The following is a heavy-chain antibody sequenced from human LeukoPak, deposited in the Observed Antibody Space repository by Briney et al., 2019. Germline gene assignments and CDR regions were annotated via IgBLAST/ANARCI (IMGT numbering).Heavy chain of an antibody. V-gene: IGHV1-46*01. CDR2: INPSGGST. J-gene: IGHJ3*02. D-gene: IGHD3/OR15-3a*01. CDR1: GYTFTSYY. CDR3: ARVRTGRAFEI. Sequence: ASVKVSCKASGYTFTSYYMHWVRQAPGRGLEWMGIINPSGGSTSYAQKFQGRVTMTRETSTSTVYMELSSLRSEDTAVYYCARVRTGRAFEIWGQGTMVTVSS.